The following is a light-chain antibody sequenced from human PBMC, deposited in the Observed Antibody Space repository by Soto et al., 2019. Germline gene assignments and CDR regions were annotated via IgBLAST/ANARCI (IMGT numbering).Light chain of an antibody. J-gene: IGKJ4*01. CDR1: QSVGSY. CDR3: KQRRSWPPVT. CDR2: GAS. V-gene: IGKV3-11*01. Sequence: ETVLTQSPATLSLSPGERATLSCRASQSVGSYLAWYQQRPGQAPRLLIYGASNRATGLPARFSGSGSGTDFTLTISSLEPEDLAVYYCKQRRSWPPVTFGGGTKVEIK.